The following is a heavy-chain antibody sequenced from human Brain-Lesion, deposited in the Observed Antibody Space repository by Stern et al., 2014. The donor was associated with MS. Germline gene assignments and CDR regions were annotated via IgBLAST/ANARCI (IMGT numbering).Heavy chain of an antibody. J-gene: IGHJ4*02. Sequence: QLVQSGAEVKKPGESLKISCKGSGYRFTSNWSGWGRQMPGKGLEWMGIIWPGDSDTRYSPAFQGQVTISADKSISTAYLQWSSLQASDTAMYYCARRGDSSSSGFDYWGQGTLVIVSS. CDR1: GYRFTSNW. V-gene: IGHV5-51*01. CDR2: IWPGDSDT. D-gene: IGHD6-6*01. CDR3: ARRGDSSSSGFDY.